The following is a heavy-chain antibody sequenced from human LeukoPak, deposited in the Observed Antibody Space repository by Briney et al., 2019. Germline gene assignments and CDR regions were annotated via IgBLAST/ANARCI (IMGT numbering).Heavy chain of an antibody. CDR3: ARVGCSSTSCYHNWFDP. J-gene: IGHJ5*02. V-gene: IGHV1-3*01. D-gene: IGHD2-2*01. Sequence: ASVKVSCKASGYTFTSYAMHWVRQAPGQRLEWMGWINAGNGNTKYSQKFQGRVTITRDTSASTAYMELSSLRSEDTAVYYCARVGCSSTSCYHNWFDPWGQGTLVTVSS. CDR1: GYTFTSYA. CDR2: INAGNGNT.